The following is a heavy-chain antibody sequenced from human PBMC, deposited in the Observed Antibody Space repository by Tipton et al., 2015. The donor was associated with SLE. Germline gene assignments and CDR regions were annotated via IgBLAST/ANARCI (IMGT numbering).Heavy chain of an antibody. Sequence: TLSLTCAVYGGSFSGYYWSWIRQPPGKGLEWIGEINPSGSANYNPSLKSRVTISVDTSKNQFSLKLSSVTAADTAVYYCARGLVASTTVADGWYFDLWGRGTLVTVSS. V-gene: IGHV4-34*01. D-gene: IGHD4-23*01. CDR1: GGSFSGYY. J-gene: IGHJ2*01. CDR3: ARGLVASTTVADGWYFDL. CDR2: INPSGSA.